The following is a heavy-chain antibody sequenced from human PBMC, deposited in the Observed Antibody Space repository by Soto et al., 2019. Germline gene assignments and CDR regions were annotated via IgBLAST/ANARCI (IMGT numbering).Heavy chain of an antibody. CDR2: IYYSGST. D-gene: IGHD6-19*01. CDR1: GDSISSGGYF. J-gene: IGHJ5*02. V-gene: IGHV4-31*03. CDR3: ARDKSARYLAVAGQWFDP. Sequence: QVQLQESGPGLVKPSQTLSLTCSVSGDSISSGGYFWSWIRQRPGKGLEWVGYIYYSGSTYYNPSLKSRVTISVETSNNQFSLKLSSVTAAATAVYYCARDKSARYLAVAGQWFDPWGQGTLVTVSS.